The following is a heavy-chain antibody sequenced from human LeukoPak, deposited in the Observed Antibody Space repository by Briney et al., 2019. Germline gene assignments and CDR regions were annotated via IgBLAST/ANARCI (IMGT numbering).Heavy chain of an antibody. J-gene: IGHJ6*02. Sequence: GGSLRLSCAASGFTFSSYAMSWVRQAPGKGLEWVSAISGSGGSTYYADSVKGRFTISRDNSKNTLYLQMNSLRAEDTAVYYCAKYYDFWSGYYIRDYYYGMDVWGQGTTVTVSS. CDR3: AKYYDFWSGYYIRDYYYGMDV. CDR2: ISGSGGST. CDR1: GFTFSSYA. V-gene: IGHV3-23*01. D-gene: IGHD3-3*01.